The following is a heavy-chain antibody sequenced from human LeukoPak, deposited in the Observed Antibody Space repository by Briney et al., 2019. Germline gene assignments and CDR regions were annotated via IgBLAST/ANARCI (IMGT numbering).Heavy chain of an antibody. Sequence: PSETLSLTCTVSGGSISRSSYYWGWIRQPPGKGLEWIGSMHYSVSTYYDPSLKSRVTISVDTSKNQFSLKLSSVTAADTAVYYCEMSGESLDPWGQGTLVTVSS. V-gene: IGHV4-39*07. CDR1: GGSISRSSYY. J-gene: IGHJ5*02. CDR2: MHYSVST. CDR3: EMSGESLDP. D-gene: IGHD3-16*01.